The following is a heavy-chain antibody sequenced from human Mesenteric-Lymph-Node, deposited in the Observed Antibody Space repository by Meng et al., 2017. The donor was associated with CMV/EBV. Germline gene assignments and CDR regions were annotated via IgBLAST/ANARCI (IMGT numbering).Heavy chain of an antibody. CDR3: ARGPYYYDSSGYPNYYGMDV. V-gene: IGHV4-59*02. CDR1: GFTVSSNY. D-gene: IGHD3-22*01. Sequence: GSLRLSCAASGFTVSSNYMSWVRQAPGKGLEWIGSIYYGGSTNYNPSLKSRVTISVDTSKNQFSLKLSSVTAADTAVYSCARGPYYYDSSGYPNYYGMDVWGQGTTVTVSS. CDR2: IYYGGST. J-gene: IGHJ6*02.